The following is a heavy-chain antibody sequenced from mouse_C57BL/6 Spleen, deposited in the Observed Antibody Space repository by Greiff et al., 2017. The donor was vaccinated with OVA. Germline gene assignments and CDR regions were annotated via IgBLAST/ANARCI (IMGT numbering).Heavy chain of an antibody. CDR1: GFSLTSYG. D-gene: IGHD2-2*01. J-gene: IGHJ1*03. V-gene: IGHV2-2*01. CDR3: ARNYGYGGGYFDV. Sequence: VQLQQSGPGLVQPSQSLSITCKVSGFSLTSYGVHWVSQSPGKGLAWLGVIWSGGSTDYNDDFIFRLSISKDKSKSQVFFKMNSLQADDTAIYYCARNYGYGGGYFDVWGTGTTVTVSS. CDR2: IWSGGST.